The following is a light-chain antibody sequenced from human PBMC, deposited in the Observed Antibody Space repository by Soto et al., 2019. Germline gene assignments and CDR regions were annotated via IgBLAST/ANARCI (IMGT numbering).Light chain of an antibody. Sequence: IVMTQSPSTLSVSPGERATLSCRASQSVSRNLAWYQQKPGQAPRLLIYGTSNRATGIPDRFSGSESGTDFTLTISRLEPEDFAVYYCLQYGSSPRITFGQGTRLAIK. J-gene: IGKJ5*01. CDR2: GTS. CDR3: LQYGSSPRIT. V-gene: IGKV3-20*01. CDR1: QSVSRN.